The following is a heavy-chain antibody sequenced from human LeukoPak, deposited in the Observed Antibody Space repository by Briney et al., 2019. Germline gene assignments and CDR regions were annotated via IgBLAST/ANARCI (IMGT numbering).Heavy chain of an antibody. CDR2: INYSEST. CDR1: GGSISSGGHY. V-gene: IGHV4-31*03. CDR3: ARDEAIFGAGYYYGMDV. Sequence: PSETLSLTCTVSGGSISSGGHYWGWIRQHPGKGLEWIGYINYSESTYYNPSLKSRISISVGTSQNQFSLKLSSVTAADTAVYYCARDEAIFGAGYYYGMDVWGQGTTVTVSS. J-gene: IGHJ6*02. D-gene: IGHD3-3*01.